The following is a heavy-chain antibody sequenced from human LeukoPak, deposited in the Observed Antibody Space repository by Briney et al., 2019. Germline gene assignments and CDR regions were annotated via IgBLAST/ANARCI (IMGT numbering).Heavy chain of an antibody. CDR3: ASTFAGRRE. D-gene: IGHD3-3*02. J-gene: IGHJ4*02. CDR1: GFTLSSYA. V-gene: IGHV3-30-3*01. CDR2: ISYDGSNK. Sequence: GGSLRLSCAASGFTLSSYAMHWVRQAPGKGLEWVAVISYDGSNKYYADSVKGRFTISKDNSKSTLYLQMNSLRAEDTAVYYCASTFAGRREWGQGTLVTVSS.